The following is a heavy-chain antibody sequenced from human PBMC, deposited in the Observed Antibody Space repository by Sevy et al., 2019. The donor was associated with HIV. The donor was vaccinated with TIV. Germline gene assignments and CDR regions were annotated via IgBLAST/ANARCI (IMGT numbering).Heavy chain of an antibody. D-gene: IGHD3-10*01. CDR2: ISGSGGDT. Sequence: GGSLRLSCAASGFTFNTYAMTWVRQAPGKGLEWVSVISGSGGDTYYADSVKRRFTISRDNSKNTLYLQMNSLRAEDTAVYYCAKDRVSGTYYTGDFDYWGQGTLVTVSS. CDR1: GFTFNTYA. V-gene: IGHV3-23*01. J-gene: IGHJ4*02. CDR3: AKDRVSGTYYTGDFDY.